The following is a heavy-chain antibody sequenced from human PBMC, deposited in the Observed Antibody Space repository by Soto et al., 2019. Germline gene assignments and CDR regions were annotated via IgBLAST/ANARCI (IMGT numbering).Heavy chain of an antibody. J-gene: IGHJ6*02. Sequence: SVKVSCNASGGTFSTHAIIWVRQAPGHGLEWMGGIIPISGTTYYTQKFQGRVTITADEPTSTAFMELSSLKSDDTAVFYCARGSCSGGNCYSEMDVWGQGTMVTVSS. D-gene: IGHD2-15*01. V-gene: IGHV1-69*13. CDR3: ARGSCSGGNCYSEMDV. CDR2: IIPISGTT. CDR1: GGTFSTHA.